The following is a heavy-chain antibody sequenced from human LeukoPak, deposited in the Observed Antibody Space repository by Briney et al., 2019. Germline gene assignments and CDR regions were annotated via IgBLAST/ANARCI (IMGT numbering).Heavy chain of an antibody. D-gene: IGHD5-18*01. CDR2: MNPNSGNT. Sequence: GASVKVSCKASGYTFTSYDINWVRQATGQGLEWMGWMNPNSGNTGYAQKFQGRVTMTRNTSISTAYMELSSLRSEDTAVYYCARVRGYCYGRHFDYWGQGTLVTVSS. CDR3: ARVRGYCYGRHFDY. J-gene: IGHJ4*02. V-gene: IGHV1-8*01. CDR1: GYTFTSYD.